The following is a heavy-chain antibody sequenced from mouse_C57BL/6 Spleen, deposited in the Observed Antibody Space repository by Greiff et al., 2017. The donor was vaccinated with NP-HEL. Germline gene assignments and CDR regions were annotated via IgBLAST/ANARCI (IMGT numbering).Heavy chain of an antibody. J-gene: IGHJ1*03. D-gene: IGHD1-1*01. V-gene: IGHV5-4*03. CDR3: ARWYYGSSNWYFDV. Sequence: EVKVVESGGGLVKPGGSLKLSCAASGFTFSSYAMSWVRQTPEKRLEWVATISDGGSYTYYPDNVKGRFTISRDNAKNNLYLQMSHLKSEDTAMYYCARWYYGSSNWYFDVWGTGTTVTVSS. CDR1: GFTFSSYA. CDR2: ISDGGSYT.